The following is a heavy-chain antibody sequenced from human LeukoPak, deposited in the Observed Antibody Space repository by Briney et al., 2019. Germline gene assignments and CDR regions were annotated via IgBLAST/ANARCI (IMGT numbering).Heavy chain of an antibody. Sequence: GGSLRLSCAASGFTVSSNYMSWVRQAPGRGLEWVPFIYSGGSTYYADSVKGRFTISRDNSKNTLYLQMNSLTDEATAVYYCARMDFWSGHLDYWGQGTLVTVSS. CDR1: GFTVSSNY. J-gene: IGHJ4*02. V-gene: IGHV3-66*02. D-gene: IGHD3-3*01. CDR2: IYSGGST. CDR3: ARMDFWSGHLDY.